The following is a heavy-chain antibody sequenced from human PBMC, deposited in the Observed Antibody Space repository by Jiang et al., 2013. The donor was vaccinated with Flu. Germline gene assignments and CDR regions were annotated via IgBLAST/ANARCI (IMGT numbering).Heavy chain of an antibody. Sequence: ESLKISCEGAGNRFMNYWIGWVRQTPGEGLEWMGIMHPGYSDIRYSPSFQGQVTLSADKSISAAYLQWSRLQASDTAMYYCALAIDGNFYFDYWGQGTLVTVSS. D-gene: IGHD3-3*02. CDR3: ALAIDGNFYFDY. CDR2: MHPGYSDI. CDR1: GNRFMNYW. V-gene: IGHV5-51*01. J-gene: IGHJ4*02.